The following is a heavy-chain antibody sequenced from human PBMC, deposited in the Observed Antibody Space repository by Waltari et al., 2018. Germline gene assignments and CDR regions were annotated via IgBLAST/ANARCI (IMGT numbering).Heavy chain of an antibody. Sequence: QVQLVQSGPEVKKPGASVKVSCKASGYTFTVYITTWVRKAPGQGLEWMGWISDYDGNINYAQKVQDRVTMTTDTSATTAYIELRSLRSDDAAVYYCARRRRIAVTDSEAFYFDYWGQGTLVTVSS. CDR1: GYTFTVYI. CDR3: ARRRRIAVTDSEAFYFDY. CDR2: ISDYDGNI. J-gene: IGHJ4*02. V-gene: IGHV1-18*04. D-gene: IGHD6-19*01.